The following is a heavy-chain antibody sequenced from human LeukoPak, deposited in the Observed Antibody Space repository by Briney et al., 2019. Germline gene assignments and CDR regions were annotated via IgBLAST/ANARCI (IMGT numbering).Heavy chain of an antibody. J-gene: IGHJ3*02. V-gene: IGHV4-38-2*02. CDR1: GYSISSGYY. Sequence: SETLSLTCTVSGYSISSGYYWGWIRQPPGKGLEWIGSIHHSGSTYYNPSLNSRVTISVDTSKNQFSLKLSSVSAADTAVYYCARDPYNGYDAFDIWGQGTMVIVSS. CDR2: IHHSGST. CDR3: ARDPYNGYDAFDI. D-gene: IGHD5-12*01.